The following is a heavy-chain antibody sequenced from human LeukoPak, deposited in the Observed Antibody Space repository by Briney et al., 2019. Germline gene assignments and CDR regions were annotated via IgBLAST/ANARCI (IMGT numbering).Heavy chain of an antibody. CDR1: RFTFGDYG. V-gene: IGHV3-49*04. CDR2: IQSRNYGGTT. CDR3: AASNHLYCSTISCHFDY. Sequence: PGGSLRLSCTTSRFTFGDYGMSWVRQAPGKGLEWVSFIQSRNYGGTTQYAASVKGRFTISRDDSRSIAYLQMNSLEIEDTAVYYCAASNHLYCSTISCHFDYWGQGTLVTVSS. J-gene: IGHJ4*02. D-gene: IGHD2-2*01.